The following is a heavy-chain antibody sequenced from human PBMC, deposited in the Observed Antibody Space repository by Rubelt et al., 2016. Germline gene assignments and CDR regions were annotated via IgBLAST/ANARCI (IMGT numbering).Heavy chain of an antibody. CDR2: ISSSSSTI. Sequence: APGKGLEWVSYISSSSSTIYYADSVKGRFTISRDNAKNSLYLQMNSLRAEDTAVYYCARVGLLWFGENDYWGQGTLVTVSS. J-gene: IGHJ4*02. D-gene: IGHD3-10*01. V-gene: IGHV3-48*01. CDR3: ARVGLLWFGENDY.